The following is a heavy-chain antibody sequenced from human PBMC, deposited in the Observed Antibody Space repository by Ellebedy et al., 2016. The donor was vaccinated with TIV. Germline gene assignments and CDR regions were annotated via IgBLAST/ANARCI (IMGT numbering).Heavy chain of an antibody. J-gene: IGHJ5*02. V-gene: IGHV5-10-1*01. CDR2: IDPSESYT. D-gene: IGHD2-2*01. CDR3: ARHRYCSSTSSYEDWFDP. CDR1: GYSFTSYW. Sequence: KVSCKGSGYSFTSYWISWVRQMPGQGLEWMGRIDPSESYTNYSPSFQGQVTISADKSISTAYLQLSSLKASDTAMYYCARHRYCSSTSSYEDWFDPWGQGTLVTVSS.